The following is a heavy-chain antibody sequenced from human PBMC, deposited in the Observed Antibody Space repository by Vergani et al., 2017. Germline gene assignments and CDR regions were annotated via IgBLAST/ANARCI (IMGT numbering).Heavy chain of an antibody. D-gene: IGHD4-17*01. CDR2: VDPEDGET. CDR3: ATPQTVTTGGMEV. Sequence: EQLVQSGSELKKPGATMKISCKVSGYTFTDHYMHWVKQAPGKGLEWMGLVDPEDGETIYAEKFKGRVTIAADTSTDTAHLELSSLRSEDTAVYYCATPQTVTTGGMEVWVQGTTVIVSS. V-gene: IGHV1-69-2*01. CDR1: GYTFTDHY. J-gene: IGHJ6*02.